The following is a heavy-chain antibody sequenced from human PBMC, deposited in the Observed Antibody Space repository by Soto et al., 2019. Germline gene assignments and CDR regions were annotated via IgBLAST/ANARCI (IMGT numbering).Heavy chain of an antibody. CDR1: GGSISSSDYY. CDR2: IYYTGST. D-gene: IGHD3-22*01. Sequence: QVQLQESGPGLVKPSQTLSLTCTVSGGSISSSDYYWSWIRQHPGKGLEWIGYIYYTGSTYYNPSLKSRVTISVETSNNQFSLKLSSVTAADTAVYYCAREGGASYYDGSGYSPLGYWGQGTLVTVSS. J-gene: IGHJ4*02. CDR3: AREGGASYYDGSGYSPLGY. V-gene: IGHV4-31*03.